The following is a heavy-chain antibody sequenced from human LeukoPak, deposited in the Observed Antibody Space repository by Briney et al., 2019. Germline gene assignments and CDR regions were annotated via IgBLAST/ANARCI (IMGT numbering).Heavy chain of an antibody. D-gene: IGHD5-12*01. V-gene: IGHV4-39*07. CDR2: IYYSGST. Sequence: SETLSLTCTVSGGSISSGDYYWSWIRQPPGKGLEWIGSIYYSGSTYYNPSLKSRVTISVDTSKNQFSLKLSSVTAADTAVYYCARDIPYSGSGGGGFVYWGQGTLVTVSS. J-gene: IGHJ4*02. CDR3: ARDIPYSGSGGGGFVY. CDR1: GGSISSGDYY.